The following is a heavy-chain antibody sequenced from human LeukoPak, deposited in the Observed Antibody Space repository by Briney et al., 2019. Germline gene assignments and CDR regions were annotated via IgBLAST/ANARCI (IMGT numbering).Heavy chain of an antibody. Sequence: SETLSLTCTVSGDSLSGFSWNWIRQSAGKGLEWIGRIYVGGSSNYNPSLRGRVTMSVDMSTNQFSLKLRTPTAADTATYYCARVSPVTLAGFDYWGQGVRVTVSS. V-gene: IGHV4-4*07. D-gene: IGHD6-19*01. J-gene: IGHJ4*02. CDR2: IYVGGSS. CDR1: GDSLSGFS. CDR3: ARVSPVTLAGFDY.